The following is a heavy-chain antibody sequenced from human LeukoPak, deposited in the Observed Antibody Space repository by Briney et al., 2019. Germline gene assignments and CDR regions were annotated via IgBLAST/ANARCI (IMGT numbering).Heavy chain of an antibody. Sequence: GGSLRLSCAASGFTFINYAMSWVRQAPGKGLEWVSVISGSGGNTYYADSVKGRFTISRDNSQNTLYLQMNSLRAEDTAVYYCAKQRSEVVVAATNYWGQGTLVTVSS. CDR2: ISGSGGNT. V-gene: IGHV3-23*01. D-gene: IGHD2-15*01. CDR3: AKQRSEVVVAATNY. CDR1: GFTFINYA. J-gene: IGHJ4*02.